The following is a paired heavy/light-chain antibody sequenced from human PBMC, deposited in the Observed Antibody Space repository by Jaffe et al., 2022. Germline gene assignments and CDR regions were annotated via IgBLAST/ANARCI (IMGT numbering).Heavy chain of an antibody. CDR1: GDSISTATYH. CDR2: VYYSGST. J-gene: IGHJ5*01. Sequence: QLRLQESGPRLVKPSETLSLICSVSGDSISTATYHWGWIRQPPGKAPEWIGSVYYSGSTYYNPSLKSRVTISVDTSKNQFSLKVSSVTAADTAVYYCARLGRPRDYESWFDSWGQGTLVTVSS. V-gene: IGHV4-39*01. CDR3: ARLGRPRDYESWFDS. D-gene: IGHD3-16*01.
Light chain of an antibody. CDR2: WAS. Sequence: DIVMTQSPDSLAVSLGERATINCKSSQSVLYSSNNKNYLAWYQQKPGQPPRLLIYWASTRESGVPDRFSGSGSGTDFTLTISSLQAEDVAVYYCQQYYSSPLTFGGGTKVEIK. J-gene: IGKJ4*01. CDR1: QSVLYSSNNKNY. V-gene: IGKV4-1*01. CDR3: QQYYSSPLT.